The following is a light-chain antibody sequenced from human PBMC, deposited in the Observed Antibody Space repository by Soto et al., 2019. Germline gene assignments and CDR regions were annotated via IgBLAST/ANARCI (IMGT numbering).Light chain of an antibody. CDR2: GAS. CDR3: QQRSKWRT. J-gene: IGKJ1*01. V-gene: IGKV3-15*01. CDR1: QSVNSN. Sequence: EIVMTQSPVTLSVSPGERATLSCRASQSVNSNLAWYQQKPGRPPRLLIYGASTRATGVPARFSGSGSGTGFTLTTRSLEPEDFAVYYCQQRSKWRTFGQGTKVDIK.